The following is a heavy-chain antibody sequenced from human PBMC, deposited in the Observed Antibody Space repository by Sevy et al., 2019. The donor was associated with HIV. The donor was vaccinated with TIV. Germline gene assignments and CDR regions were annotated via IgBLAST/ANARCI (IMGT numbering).Heavy chain of an antibody. Sequence: SESLSLNCSISGGTIVSSGHYWGWIRQTPGKGLEWIGSIYYNGHTFYTPSLKSRLTISIDTSKNQFSLTLSSVTVADTAVYFCAREAGGYDYDYGMDVWGQGTTVTVSS. CDR2: IYYNGHT. V-gene: IGHV4-39*02. CDR3: AREAGGYDYDYGMDV. D-gene: IGHD5-12*01. CDR1: GGTIVSSGHY. J-gene: IGHJ6*02.